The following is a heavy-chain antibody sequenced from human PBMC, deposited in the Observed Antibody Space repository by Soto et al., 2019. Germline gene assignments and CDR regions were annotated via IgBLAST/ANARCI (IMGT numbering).Heavy chain of an antibody. CDR2: IYYSGST. V-gene: IGHV4-30-4*01. Sequence: SETLSLTCTVSGGSISSGDYYWSWIRQPPGKGLEWIGYIYYSGSTYYNPSLKSRVTISVDTSKNQFSLKLSSVTAADTAVYYCARAFSMVQGTYGEYFDYWGQGTLVTVSS. CDR1: GGSISSGDYY. D-gene: IGHD3-10*01. J-gene: IGHJ4*02. CDR3: ARAFSMVQGTYGEYFDY.